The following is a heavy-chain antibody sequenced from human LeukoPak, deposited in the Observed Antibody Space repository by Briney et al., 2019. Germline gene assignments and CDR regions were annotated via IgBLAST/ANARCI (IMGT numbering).Heavy chain of an antibody. CDR1: GFTFSSYG. CDR3: AEGYNYGYGY. V-gene: IGHV3-30*02. Sequence: GGSLRLSCAASGFTFSSYGMHWVRQAPGKGLEWVAFIRYDGSNKYYADSVKGRFTISRDNSKNTLYYQMNSLRAEDTAVYYCAEGYNYGYGYWGQGTLVTVSS. J-gene: IGHJ4*02. D-gene: IGHD5-18*01. CDR2: IRYDGSNK.